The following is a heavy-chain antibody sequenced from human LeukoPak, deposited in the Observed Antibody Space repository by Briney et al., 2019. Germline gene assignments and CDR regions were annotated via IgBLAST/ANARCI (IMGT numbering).Heavy chain of an antibody. J-gene: IGHJ3*02. V-gene: IGHV4-31*03. CDR1: GGSISSGGYY. Sequence: PSQTLSLTCTVSGGSISSGGYYWRWIRQHPGKGLEWIVYIYYSGSTYYNPSLKSRVTISVDTSKNQFSLKLSSVTAADTAVYYCARAKVTMVRGVIITGDAFDIWGQGTMVTVSS. CDR3: ARAKVTMVRGVIITGDAFDI. CDR2: IYYSGST. D-gene: IGHD3-10*01.